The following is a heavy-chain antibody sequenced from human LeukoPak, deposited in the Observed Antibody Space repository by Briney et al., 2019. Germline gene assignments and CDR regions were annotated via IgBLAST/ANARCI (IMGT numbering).Heavy chain of an antibody. CDR3: GRVVPESIAAASNWCGP. J-gene: IGHJ5*02. V-gene: IGHV3-7*05. D-gene: IGHD6-6*01. CDR2: IKQEGREK. Sequence: RGSLRLTSGAPVVPPRGHSMSLVRQAPGKGLEWVANIKQEGREKYYVDSVKGRFTISRDNAKNTIYLQMDRLRAYEQTEGYCGRVVPESIAAASNWCGPWGQGTLVTVSS. CDR1: VVPPRGHS.